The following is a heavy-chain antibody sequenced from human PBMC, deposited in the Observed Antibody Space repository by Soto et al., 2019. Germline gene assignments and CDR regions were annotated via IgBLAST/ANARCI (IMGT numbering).Heavy chain of an antibody. J-gene: IGHJ6*02. CDR3: ARGAFYYYGMDV. V-gene: IGHV4-61*01. CDR1: GGSVSSGSYY. CDR2: IYYSGST. Sequence: QVQLQESGPGLVKPSETLSLTCTVSGGSVSSGSYYWSWIRQPPGKGLEWIGYIYYSGSTNYNPSLKRRVTISVDTSKNQFSLKLSSVTAADTAVYYCARGAFYYYGMDVWGQGTTVTVSS.